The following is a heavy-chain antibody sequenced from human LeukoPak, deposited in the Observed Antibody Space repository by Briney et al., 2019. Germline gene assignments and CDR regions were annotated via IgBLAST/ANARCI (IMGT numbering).Heavy chain of an antibody. CDR2: ISNSGSLI. J-gene: IGHJ4*02. D-gene: IGHD3-16*01. CDR3: AGGVQGAGPFDY. V-gene: IGHV3-21*05. Sequence: GGSLRLSCAASGFPFSLYAMHWVRQAPGKGLEWLSYISNSGSLIYYTDSVKGRFTISRDNAKNSLYLQMNSLRAEDTAVYYCAGGVQGAGPFDYWGQGTLVTVSS. CDR1: GFPFSLYA.